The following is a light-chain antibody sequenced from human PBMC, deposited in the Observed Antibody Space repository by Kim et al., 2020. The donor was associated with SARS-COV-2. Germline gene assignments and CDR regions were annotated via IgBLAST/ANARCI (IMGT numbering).Light chain of an antibody. CDR2: INN. CDR1: TSNIGSNT. CDR3: AAWDDCMKNWV. Sequence: HSVLTQPPSASGAPGQRVTISCSGSTSNIGSNTENWYQQFPGTAPKLLIYINNQRPSGVPDRFSASKSDTSASLAISGLRSEDEADYYCAAWDDCMKNWVFGGGTKFTVL. J-gene: IGLJ3*02. V-gene: IGLV1-44*01.